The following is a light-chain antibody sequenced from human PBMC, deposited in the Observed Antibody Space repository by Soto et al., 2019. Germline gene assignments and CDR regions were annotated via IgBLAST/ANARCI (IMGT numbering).Light chain of an antibody. Sequence: HSALTQPASVSGSPGQSITISCTRPSSDVWSFNFVSWYQQHPDKAPQVLIYEVTKRPPGVSNRFSGSKSGNTASLTISGLQADDEADYYCCSDAGSSSYVFGTGTKLTVL. CDR3: CSDAGSSSYV. CDR2: EVT. J-gene: IGLJ1*01. V-gene: IGLV2-23*02. CDR1: SSDVWSFNF.